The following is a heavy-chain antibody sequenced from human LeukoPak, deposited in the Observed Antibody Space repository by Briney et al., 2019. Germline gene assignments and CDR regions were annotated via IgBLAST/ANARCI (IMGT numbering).Heavy chain of an antibody. D-gene: IGHD6-13*01. Sequence: GGSLRLSCVASGFTFSSYWMHWVRQAPGKGLVWVSRITADGSSTSYADSVKGRFTISRDNARNTLYLQMNSLRVEDTAVYYCARVLAYSTSWYGGGNDYWGQGTLVTVSS. CDR3: ARVLAYSTSWYGGGNDY. J-gene: IGHJ4*02. CDR1: GFTFSSYW. V-gene: IGHV3-74*01. CDR2: ITADGSST.